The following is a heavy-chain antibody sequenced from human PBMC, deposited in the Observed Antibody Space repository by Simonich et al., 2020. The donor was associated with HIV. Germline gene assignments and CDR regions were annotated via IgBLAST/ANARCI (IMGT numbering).Heavy chain of an antibody. CDR2: VSGSGGSK. CDR1: GFTFSSYA. D-gene: IGHD3-3*01. J-gene: IGHJ4*02. V-gene: IGHV3-23*01. Sequence: EVQLLESGGGLVQPWGSLSLSCAASGFTFSSYARSGVRQAPGKGLEWVSAVSGSGGSKYYADSVKGRFTISRDNSKNTLYLQMNSLRAEDTAVYYCAKDRYYNFWSGYYDYWGQGTLVTVSS. CDR3: AKDRYYNFWSGYYDY.